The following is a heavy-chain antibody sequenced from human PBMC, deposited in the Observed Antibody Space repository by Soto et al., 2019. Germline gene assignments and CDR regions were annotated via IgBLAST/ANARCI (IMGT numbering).Heavy chain of an antibody. CDR1: GGSISSYY. CDR3: ARDQSDSSGWYGDYYYYGIDV. V-gene: IGHV4-59*01. D-gene: IGHD6-19*01. CDR2: IYYSGST. Sequence: SETLSLTCTVSGGSISSYYWSWIRQPPGKGLEWIGYIYYSGSTNYNPSLKSRVTISVDTSKNQFSLKLSSVTAADTAVYYCARDQSDSSGWYGDYYYYGIDVWGQGTTVTVSS. J-gene: IGHJ6*02.